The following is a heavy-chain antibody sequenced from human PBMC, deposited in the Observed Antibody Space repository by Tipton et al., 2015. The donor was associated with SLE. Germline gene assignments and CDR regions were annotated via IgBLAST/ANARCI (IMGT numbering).Heavy chain of an antibody. V-gene: IGHV4-59*11. D-gene: IGHD6-13*01. CDR3: ARERDIAAAGNDAFDI. CDR2: IYYSGST. J-gene: IGHJ3*02. CDR1: GGSISSHY. Sequence: TLSLPCTVSGGSISSHYWSWIRQPPGKGLEWIGYIYYSGSTNYNPSLKSRVTISVDTSKNQFSLKLSSVTAADTAVYYCARERDIAAAGNDAFDIWGQGTMVTVSS.